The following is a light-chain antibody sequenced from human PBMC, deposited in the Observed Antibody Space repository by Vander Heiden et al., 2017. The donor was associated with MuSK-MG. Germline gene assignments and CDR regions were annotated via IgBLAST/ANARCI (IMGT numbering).Light chain of an antibody. CDR1: QAISKY. CDR3: QSYTSAPLT. CDR2: AAS. V-gene: IGKV1-27*01. J-gene: IGKJ4*01. Sequence: IQLTLFPSSLSASVGDRVTISCRASQAISKYLAWYQQKPGKAPKLLIYAASTLQSGVPSRFSGGGSGTDFTLTISSLQPEDVAAYYCQSYTSAPLTFGGGTKVQIK.